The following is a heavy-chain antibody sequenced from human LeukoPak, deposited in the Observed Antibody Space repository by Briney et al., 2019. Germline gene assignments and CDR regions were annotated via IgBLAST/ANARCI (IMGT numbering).Heavy chain of an antibody. CDR2: ISSSSSYI. CDR1: GFTFSSYS. Sequence: GGSLRLSCAASGFTFSSYSMNWVRQAPGKGLEWVSSISSSSSYIYYADSVKGRFTISRDNAKNSLYLHMNSLRAEDTAVYFCARGPMTVITLWGQGTKVTVSS. J-gene: IGHJ4*02. CDR3: ARGPMTVITL. V-gene: IGHV3-21*01. D-gene: IGHD2/OR15-2a*01.